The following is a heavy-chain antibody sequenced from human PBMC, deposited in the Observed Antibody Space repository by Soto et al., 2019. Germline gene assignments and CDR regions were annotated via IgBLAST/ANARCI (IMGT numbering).Heavy chain of an antibody. D-gene: IGHD1-1*01. V-gene: IGHV1-2*02. J-gene: IGHJ6*02. CDR1: GYIFTGYH. Sequence: ASVKVSCTASGYIFTGYHIHWVRQAPGRGLEWMGWINPNSGDTEYAQNFQGRVTMTRDTSFNLVYMEMSGLMSDDTAVYYCARDARGTRGFVDIDIWGQGTTVTVSS. CDR2: INPNSGDT. CDR3: ARDARGTRGFVDIDI.